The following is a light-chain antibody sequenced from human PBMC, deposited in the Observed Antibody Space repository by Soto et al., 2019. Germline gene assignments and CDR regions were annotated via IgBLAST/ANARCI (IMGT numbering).Light chain of an antibody. CDR1: GSDVGAYPS. Sequence: QSALTQPRSVSGSPGQSVTISCTGTGSDVGAYPSVSWYQQHPGKAPKLIIYEVDKRPSGVPDRFSGSKSGNTASLTISWLQADDETDYYCCSRAGTTMWVFGGGTKVTVL. CDR2: EVD. V-gene: IGLV2-11*01. J-gene: IGLJ3*02. CDR3: CSRAGTTMWV.